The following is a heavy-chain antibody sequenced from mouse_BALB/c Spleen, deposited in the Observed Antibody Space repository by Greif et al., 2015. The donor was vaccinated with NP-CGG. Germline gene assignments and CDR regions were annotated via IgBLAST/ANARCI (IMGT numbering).Heavy chain of an antibody. Sequence: QLVESGPELVKPGASVKMSCKASGYTFTSYVMHWVKQKPGQGLEWIGYINPYNDGTKYNEKFKGKATLTSDKSSSTAYMELSSLTSEDSAVYYCARSMITAWFAYWGQGTLVTVSA. CDR2: INPYNDGT. CDR3: ARSMITAWFAY. D-gene: IGHD2-4*01. CDR1: GYTFTSYV. J-gene: IGHJ3*01. V-gene: IGHV1-14*01.